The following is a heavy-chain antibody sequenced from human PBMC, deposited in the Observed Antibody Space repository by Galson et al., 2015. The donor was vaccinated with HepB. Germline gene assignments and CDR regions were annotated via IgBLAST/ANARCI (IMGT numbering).Heavy chain of an antibody. CDR2: ISYDGSNK. J-gene: IGHJ6*03. Sequence: SLRLSCAASGFTFSSYGMHWVRQAPGKGLEWVAVISYDGSNKYYADSVKGRFTISRDNSKNTLYLQMNSLRAEDTAVYYCAKVGQWLVDPSYYYYMDVWGKGTTVTVSS. CDR3: AKVGQWLVDPSYYYYMDV. V-gene: IGHV3-30*18. CDR1: GFTFSSYG. D-gene: IGHD6-19*01.